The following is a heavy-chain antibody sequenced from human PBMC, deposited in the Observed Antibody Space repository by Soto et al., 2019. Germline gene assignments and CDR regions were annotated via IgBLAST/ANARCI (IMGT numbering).Heavy chain of an antibody. CDR1: GFTFSSYS. D-gene: IGHD3-22*01. CDR3: SRGAYYYDSSGLSY. CDR2: ISSSSSTI. Sequence: EVQLVESGGGLVQPGGSLRLSCAASGFTFSSYSMNWVRQAPGKGLERVSYISSSSSTIYYAGSVKGRFTISRDNAKNSLYLQMNSLRAEDTAVYYCSRGAYYYDSSGLSYCGEGTLVTVSS. V-gene: IGHV3-48*01. J-gene: IGHJ4*02.